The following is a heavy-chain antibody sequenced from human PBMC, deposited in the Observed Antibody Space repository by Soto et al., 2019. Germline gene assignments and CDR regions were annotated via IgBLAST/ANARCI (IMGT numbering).Heavy chain of an antibody. V-gene: IGHV4-59*01. CDR2: IYYSGST. Sequence: SETLSLTCTVSGGSISSYYWSWIRQPPGKGLEWIGYIYYSGSTNYNPSLKSRVTISVDTSKNQFSLKLSSVTAADTAVYYCARGVVPAAMFDPWGQGTLVTV. J-gene: IGHJ5*02. CDR3: ARGVVPAAMFDP. D-gene: IGHD2-2*01. CDR1: GGSISSYY.